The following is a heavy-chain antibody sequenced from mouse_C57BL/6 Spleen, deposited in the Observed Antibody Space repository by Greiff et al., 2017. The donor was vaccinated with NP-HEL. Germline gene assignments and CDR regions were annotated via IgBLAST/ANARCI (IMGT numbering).Heavy chain of an antibody. D-gene: IGHD3-3*01. CDR3: ARWGDGNYAMDY. J-gene: IGHJ4*01. Sequence: QVQLKQSGAELMKPGASVKLSCKASGYTFTGYWIEWVKQRPGHGLEWIGEILPGSGSTNYNEKFKGKATFTADKSSNTAYMQLSSLTTEDAAIYYCARWGDGNYAMDYWGQGTSVTVSS. CDR1: GYTFTGYW. V-gene: IGHV1-9*01. CDR2: ILPGSGST.